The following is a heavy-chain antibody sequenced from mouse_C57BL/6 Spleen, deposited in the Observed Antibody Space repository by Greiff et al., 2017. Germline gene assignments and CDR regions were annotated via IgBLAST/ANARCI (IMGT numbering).Heavy chain of an antibody. V-gene: IGHV1-50*01. D-gene: IGHD1-1*01. CDR1: GYTFTSYW. J-gene: IGHJ1*03. Sequence: VQLQQPGAELVRPGSSVKLSCKASGYTFTSYWMQWVKQRPGQGLEWIGEIDPSDSYTNYNQKFKGKATLTVDTSSSTAYMQLSSLTSEDSAVYYCARHYYGSRGYFDVWGTGTTVTVSS. CDR3: ARHYYGSRGYFDV. CDR2: IDPSDSYT.